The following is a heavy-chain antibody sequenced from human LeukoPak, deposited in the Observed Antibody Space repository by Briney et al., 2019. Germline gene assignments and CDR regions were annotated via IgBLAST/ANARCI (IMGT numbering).Heavy chain of an antibody. J-gene: IGHJ4*02. CDR1: GFTFSRNS. CDR2: ISSSNSYI. D-gene: IGHD6-13*01. V-gene: IGHV3-21*01. Sequence: GGSLRLSCAASGFTFSRNSMDWVRRAPGKGLEWVSSISSSNSYIYYADSVKGRFTISRDNAKNSLYLQMNSLSVEDTAVYYCARDLYRRQHLGLIDSWGQGTLVTVSS. CDR3: ARDLYRRQHLGLIDS.